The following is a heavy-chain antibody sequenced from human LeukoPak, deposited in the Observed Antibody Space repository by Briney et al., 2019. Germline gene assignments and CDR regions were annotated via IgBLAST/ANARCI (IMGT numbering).Heavy chain of an antibody. V-gene: IGHV4-34*01. CDR3: ARRMARGYSYGYSGNWFDP. D-gene: IGHD5-18*01. CDR1: GGSFSGYY. J-gene: IGHJ5*02. CDR2: INHSGST. Sequence: PSETLSLTCAVYGGSFSGYYWSWIRQPPGKGLEWIGEINHSGSTNYNPSLKSRVTISVDTSKNQFSLKLSSVTAADTAVYYCARRMARGYSYGYSGNWFDPWGQRTLVTVSS.